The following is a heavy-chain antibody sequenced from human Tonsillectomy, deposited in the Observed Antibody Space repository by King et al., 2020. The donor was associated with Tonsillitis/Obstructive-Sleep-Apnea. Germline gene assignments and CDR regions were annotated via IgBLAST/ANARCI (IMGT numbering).Heavy chain of an antibody. CDR3: ARDHCSSTSCYGNYYYMDV. CDR2: IFYSGST. D-gene: IGHD2-2*01. V-gene: IGHV4-59*01. Sequence: LQLQESGPGLVKPSETLSLTCTVSGGSISSYYWSWIRQPPGKGLEWIGYIFYSGSTNYNPSLKIRVTISVDTSKNKFSLKLSSVTAADTAVYYCARDHCSSTSCYGNYYYMDVWGKGTTVTVSS. CDR1: GGSISSYY. J-gene: IGHJ6*03.